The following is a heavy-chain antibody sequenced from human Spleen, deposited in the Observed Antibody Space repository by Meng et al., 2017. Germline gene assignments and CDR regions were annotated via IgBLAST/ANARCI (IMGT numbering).Heavy chain of an antibody. Sequence: QVPRQASGPGLVKPSQTLSLTCVVSGGSFSDYYWSWIRQPPGKGLEWIGEINHSGSTNYNPSLESRATISVDTSQNNLSLKLSSVTAADSAVYYCARGPTTMAHDFDYWGQGTLVTVSS. J-gene: IGHJ4*02. D-gene: IGHD4-11*01. CDR3: ARGPTTMAHDFDY. CDR2: INHSGST. CDR1: GGSFSDYY. V-gene: IGHV4-34*01.